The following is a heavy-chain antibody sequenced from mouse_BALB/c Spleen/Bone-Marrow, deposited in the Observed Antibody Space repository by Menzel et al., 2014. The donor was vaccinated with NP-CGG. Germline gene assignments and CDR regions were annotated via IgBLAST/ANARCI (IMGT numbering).Heavy chain of an antibody. D-gene: IGHD4-1*01. Sequence: VMLVESGPELVRPGVSVKISCKGSGYTFTDYAMHWVKQSHAKSLEWIGVISTYSGNTNYNQKFKGKAIMTVDKSSSTAYXXLARLTSEDSAIYYCARSGTGTGYFDYCGQGTTLTVSS. CDR1: GYTFTDYA. CDR3: ARSGTGTGYFDY. V-gene: IGHV1-67*01. J-gene: IGHJ2*01. CDR2: ISTYSGNT.